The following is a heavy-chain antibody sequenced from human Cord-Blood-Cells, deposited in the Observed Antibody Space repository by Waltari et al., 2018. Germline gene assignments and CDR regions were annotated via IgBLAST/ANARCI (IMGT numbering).Heavy chain of an antibody. J-gene: IGHJ3*02. CDR1: GYTFTSYG. D-gene: IGHD3-3*01. CDR3: ARDQREIFGVVIIDAFDI. Sequence: QVQLVQSGAEVKKPGASVKVSCKASGYTFTSYGIGWVRQGPGPGLEWMGWISAYNGNTNYAQKLQGRVTMTTDTSTSTAYMELRSLRSDDTAVYYCARDQREIFGVVIIDAFDIWGQGTMVTVSS. V-gene: IGHV1-18*04. CDR2: ISAYNGNT.